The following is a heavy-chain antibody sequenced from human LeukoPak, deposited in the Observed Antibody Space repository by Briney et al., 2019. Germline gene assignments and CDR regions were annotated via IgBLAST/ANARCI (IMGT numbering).Heavy chain of an antibody. CDR1: GYTFTGYY. Sequence: ASVKVSCKASGYTFTGYYMHWVRQAPGQGLEWMGWINTNSGGTNYAQKFQGRVTMTRDTSISTAYMELRSLRSDDTAVYYCARDSRYYYDSSAGYWGQGTLVTVSS. CDR3: ARDSRYYYDSSAGY. CDR2: INTNSGGT. J-gene: IGHJ4*02. V-gene: IGHV1-2*02. D-gene: IGHD3-22*01.